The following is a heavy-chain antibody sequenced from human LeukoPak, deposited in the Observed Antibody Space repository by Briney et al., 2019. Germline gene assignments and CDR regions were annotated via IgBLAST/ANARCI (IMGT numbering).Heavy chain of an antibody. V-gene: IGHV3-64*01. J-gene: IGHJ5*02. CDR2: ISGDGSST. Sequence: GGSLRLSCAPSGFTFTGYALHWVREGPGEGLEYVSAISGDGSSTYYANSVNGRFIIARDNTKTALYLQIGSLRAEDMAVYYCARFAVPTAYVNLNWFDPWGQGTLVTVSS. D-gene: IGHD2-2*01. CDR1: GFTFTGYA. CDR3: ARFAVPTAYVNLNWFDP.